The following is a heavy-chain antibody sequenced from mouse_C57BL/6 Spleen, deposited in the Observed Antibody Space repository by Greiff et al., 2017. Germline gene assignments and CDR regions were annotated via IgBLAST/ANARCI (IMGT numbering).Heavy chain of an antibody. J-gene: IGHJ2*01. CDR3: ARGPYGSSSYYFDY. Sequence: EVQVVESGPGLVKPSQSLSLTCSVTGYSITSGYYWNWIRQFPGNKLEWMGYISYDGSNNYNPSLKNRISITRDTSKNQFFLKLNSVTTEDTATYYGARGPYGSSSYYFDYWGQGTTLTVSS. CDR1: GYSITSGYY. CDR2: ISYDGSN. D-gene: IGHD1-1*01. V-gene: IGHV3-6*01.